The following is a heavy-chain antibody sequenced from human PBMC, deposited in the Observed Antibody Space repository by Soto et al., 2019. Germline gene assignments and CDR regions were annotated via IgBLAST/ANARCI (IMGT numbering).Heavy chain of an antibody. V-gene: IGHV1-46*01. CDR1: RDTFTSYY. D-gene: IGHD1-26*01. CDR3: ARSSGGNFGIIIEGTNWFAP. CDR2: INPHGGST. J-gene: IGHJ5*02. Sequence: ASVKVSCKAPRDTFTSYYINWVRQAPGQGLEWMGVINPHGGSTAYAQKFKGRVTLTRDTSASTVYMEVSSLTSEDTAMYYSARSSGGNFGIIIEGTNWFAPWGQGTMVTVSS.